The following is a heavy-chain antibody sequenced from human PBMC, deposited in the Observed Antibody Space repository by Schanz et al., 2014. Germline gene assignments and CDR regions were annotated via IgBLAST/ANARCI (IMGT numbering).Heavy chain of an antibody. CDR1: GFTFSSYG. V-gene: IGHV3-33*06. CDR2: IWFDGNNK. Sequence: QVQLVESGGGVVQPGRSLRLSCATSGFTFSSYGMHWVRQAPGKGLEWVAVIWFDGNNKYYADSVKGRFTISRDNSKNTLYLQMNSLRAEDTAVYYCAKDDTQVNGMDVWGQGTTVTVSS. J-gene: IGHJ6*02. CDR3: AKDDTQVNGMDV.